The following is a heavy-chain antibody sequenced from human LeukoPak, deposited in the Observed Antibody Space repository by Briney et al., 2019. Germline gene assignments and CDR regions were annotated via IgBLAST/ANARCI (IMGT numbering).Heavy chain of an antibody. CDR1: GYTFTSYA. D-gene: IGHD4-17*01. V-gene: IGHV7-4-1*02. Sequence: ASVKVSCKASGYTFTSYAMNWVRQAPGQGLEWMGWINTNTGNPTYAQGFTGRFVFSLDTSVSTAYLQISSLKAEDTAVYYCARLEWQTTVNYYYGMDVWGQGTTVTVSS. CDR3: ARLEWQTTVNYYYGMDV. CDR2: INTNTGNP. J-gene: IGHJ6*02.